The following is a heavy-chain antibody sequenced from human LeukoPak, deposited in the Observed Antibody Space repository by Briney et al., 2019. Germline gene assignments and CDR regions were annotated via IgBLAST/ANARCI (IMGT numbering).Heavy chain of an antibody. CDR3: AKVTDYGASSGYFDY. CDR1: GFTFSSYA. Sequence: GGSLRVSCAASGFTFSSYAMSWVRQAPGNGLEWVSAISGSGGSTYYADSVKGRFTISRDNSKNTLYLQMNSLRAEDTAVYYCAKVTDYGASSGYFDYWGQGTLVTVSS. J-gene: IGHJ4*02. D-gene: IGHD4-17*01. CDR2: ISGSGGST. V-gene: IGHV3-23*01.